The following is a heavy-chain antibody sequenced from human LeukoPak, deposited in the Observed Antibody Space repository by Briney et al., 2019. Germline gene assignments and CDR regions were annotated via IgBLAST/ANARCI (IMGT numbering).Heavy chain of an antibody. V-gene: IGHV4-34*01. CDR3: ARWFRPYYDILTGYLY. D-gene: IGHD3-9*01. J-gene: IGHJ4*02. Sequence: PSETLSLTCAVYGGSFSDYYWGWIRQPPGEGLEWIGEINHSGSTNYNPSLKSRVTISVDTSKNQFSLKLSSVTAADTAVYYCARWFRPYYDILTGYLYWGQGTLVTVSS. CDR2: INHSGST. CDR1: GGSFSDYY.